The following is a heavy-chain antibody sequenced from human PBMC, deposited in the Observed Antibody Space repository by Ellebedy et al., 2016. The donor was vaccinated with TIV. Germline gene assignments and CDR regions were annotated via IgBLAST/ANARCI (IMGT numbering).Heavy chain of an antibody. Sequence: MPSETLSLTCSVSGGSISRSSFYRGWIRQAPGKGLEWIGCIYDNGDTFYNPSLKNRVTISVDASTNQFSLKLTSVTAADTAVYYCVGAQGRYFGWLSDDPFDIWGQGTTVTVSS. D-gene: IGHD3-9*01. J-gene: IGHJ3*02. CDR1: GGSISRSSFY. CDR3: VGAQGRYFGWLSDDPFDI. V-gene: IGHV4-39*07. CDR2: IYDNGDT.